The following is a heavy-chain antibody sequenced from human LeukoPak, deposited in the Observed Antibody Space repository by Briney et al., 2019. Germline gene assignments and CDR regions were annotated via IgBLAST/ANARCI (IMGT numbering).Heavy chain of an antibody. J-gene: IGHJ4*02. Sequence: SETLSLTRTVSGYSISSGYYWGWIRQPPGKGLEWIGSIYHSGSTYYNPSLKSRVTISVDTSKNQFSLKLSSVTAADTAVYYCARTLVGATTNWGQGTLVTVSS. CDR3: ARTLVGATTN. CDR2: IYHSGST. V-gene: IGHV4-38-2*02. CDR1: GYSISSGYY. D-gene: IGHD1-26*01.